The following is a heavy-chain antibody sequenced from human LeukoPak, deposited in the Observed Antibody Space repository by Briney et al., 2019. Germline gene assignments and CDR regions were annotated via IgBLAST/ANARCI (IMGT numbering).Heavy chain of an antibody. Sequence: GGSLRLSCAASGFTFSSYGMHWVRQAPGKGLEWVAFIRYDGSNKYYADSVKGRFTISRDNSKNTLYLQMNSLRAEDTAVYYCAKDAPRRGIAVAGPYFDYWGQGTLVTVSS. CDR3: AKDAPRRGIAVAGPYFDY. CDR2: IRYDGSNK. CDR1: GFTFSSYG. D-gene: IGHD6-19*01. V-gene: IGHV3-30*02. J-gene: IGHJ4*02.